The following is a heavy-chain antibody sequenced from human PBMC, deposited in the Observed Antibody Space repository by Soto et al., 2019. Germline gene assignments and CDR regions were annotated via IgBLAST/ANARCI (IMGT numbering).Heavy chain of an antibody. V-gene: IGHV3-74*01. Sequence: EVRLVESKGGLVQPGGSLSLSCAASGFTFSYYWMHWVRQAPGQGLLWVSRIHSDGSSTTYADSVKGRFTISRDNAKNTVSLQMNSLRAEDTGVYFCARGDRGAFDLWGQGTMVTVSS. D-gene: IGHD2-21*02. CDR2: IHSDGSST. J-gene: IGHJ3*01. CDR3: ARGDRGAFDL. CDR1: GFTFSYYW.